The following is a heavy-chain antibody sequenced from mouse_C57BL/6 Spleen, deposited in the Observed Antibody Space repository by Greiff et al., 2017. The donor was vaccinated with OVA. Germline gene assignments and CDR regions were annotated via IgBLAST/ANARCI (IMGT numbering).Heavy chain of an antibody. CDR2: IYPSDSET. D-gene: IGHD1-1*01. J-gene: IGHJ4*01. V-gene: IGHV1-61*01. Sequence: QVQLKQPGAELVRPGSSVKLSCKASGYTFTSYWMDWVKQRPGQGLEWIGNIYPSDSETHYNQKFKDKATLTVDKSSSTAYMQLSSLTSEDSAVYYCARFITTVVATFPDAMDYWGQGTSVTVSS. CDR3: ARFITTVVATFPDAMDY. CDR1: GYTFTSYW.